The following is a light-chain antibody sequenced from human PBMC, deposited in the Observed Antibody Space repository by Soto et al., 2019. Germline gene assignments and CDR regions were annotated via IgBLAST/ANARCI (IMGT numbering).Light chain of an antibody. J-gene: IGKJ1*01. CDR3: LRYNAYSQT. CDR1: QGMNDW. V-gene: IGKV1-5*01. CDR2: DAS. Sequence: IQMTQSRSTLTASVGDRVTITCRASQGMNDWLAWYQQKPEKPPKVLIYDASSLQSGVPSRFSGSGSGTEVTLTISSLQPDDVATYYCLRYNAYSQTFGQGTKVEI.